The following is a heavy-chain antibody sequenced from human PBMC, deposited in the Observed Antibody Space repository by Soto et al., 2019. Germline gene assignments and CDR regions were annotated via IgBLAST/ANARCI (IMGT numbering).Heavy chain of an antibody. CDR1: GGSISSGDYY. V-gene: IGHV4-31*03. CDR2: INFGGRT. D-gene: IGHD3-3*01. Sequence: QVQLQESGPRLVKPSQTLSLTCTVAGGSISSGDYYWSWFRHHPGKGLEWIGNINFGGRTYYNPSLQSRLAMSVDTSKNQFSLRLMSLTAADTAVYYCASGGRNLEWLHRDNGLDVWGQGTTVTVSS. CDR3: ASGGRNLEWLHRDNGLDV. J-gene: IGHJ6*02.